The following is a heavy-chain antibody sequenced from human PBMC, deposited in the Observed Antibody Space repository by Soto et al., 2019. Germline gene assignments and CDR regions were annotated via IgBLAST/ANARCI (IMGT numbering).Heavy chain of an antibody. V-gene: IGHV2-5*02. CDR2: IYWDDDK. CDR3: AHMGEGVRGLVPAAKRPNWFYP. Sequence: QITLKESGPTLVKPTQTLTLTCTFSGFSLSTSGVCVGWIRQPPGKALEWLALIYWDDDKRYSPSLKSRLTITKDTSKHHVVVTMTNMDPVDTATYFCAHMGEGVRGLVPAAKRPNWFYPWGQGTLVTVSS. CDR1: GFSLSTSGVC. J-gene: IGHJ5*02. D-gene: IGHD2-2*01.